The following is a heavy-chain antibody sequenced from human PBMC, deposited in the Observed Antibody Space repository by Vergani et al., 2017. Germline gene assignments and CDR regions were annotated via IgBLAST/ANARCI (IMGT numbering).Heavy chain of an antibody. D-gene: IGHD1-26*01. CDR3: ARDAGTYYNVYFHQ. V-gene: IGHV4-4*02. CDR1: GGSISSSNW. Sequence: QMQLQESGPGLVKPSGTLSLTCAVSGGSISSSNWWIWVRQPPGKGLEWVGEISHSGKTTFNPSLKSRITIAVDKSNKQISRNLKSVTAADTAVYYCARDAGTYYNVYFHQWGQGTLVIVSS. CDR2: ISHSGKT. J-gene: IGHJ1*01.